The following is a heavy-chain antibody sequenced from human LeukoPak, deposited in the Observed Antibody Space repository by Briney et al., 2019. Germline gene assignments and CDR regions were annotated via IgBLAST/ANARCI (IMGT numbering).Heavy chain of an antibody. CDR2: IYYSGST. D-gene: IGHD3-22*01. CDR3: AGGGTYYYDSSGYYPDY. Sequence: SETLSLTCTVSGGSISSYYWSWIRQPPGKGLEWIGYIYYSGSTNYNPPLKSRVTISVDTSKNQFSLKLSSVTAADTAVYYCAGGGTYYYDSSGYYPDYWAQGTLVTVS. V-gene: IGHV4-59*01. CDR1: GGSISSYY. J-gene: IGHJ4*02.